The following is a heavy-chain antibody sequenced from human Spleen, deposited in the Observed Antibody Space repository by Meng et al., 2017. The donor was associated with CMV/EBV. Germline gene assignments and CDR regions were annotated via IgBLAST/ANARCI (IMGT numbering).Heavy chain of an antibody. V-gene: IGHV3-30*02. CDR3: ARDRGDTGFYDP. D-gene: IGHD3-10*01. J-gene: IGHJ5*02. CDR1: FRSYG. CDR2: IRSDGSNK. Sequence: FRSYGMHWVRQAPGKGLQWVAFIRSDGSNKYYVDAVKGRFSISRDDSKNTLYLQMNSLRTEDTAVYYCARDRGDTGFYDPWGQGTLVTVSS.